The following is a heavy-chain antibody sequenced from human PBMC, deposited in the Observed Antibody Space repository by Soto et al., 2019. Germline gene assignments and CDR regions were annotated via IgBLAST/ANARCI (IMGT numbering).Heavy chain of an antibody. V-gene: IGHV1-69*13. D-gene: IGHD3-22*01. CDR3: ARADYYYDSSGSIPTRAFDI. CDR1: GGTFSSYA. J-gene: IGHJ3*02. CDR2: IIPIFGTA. Sequence: SVKVSCTDSGGTFSSYAISWVRQAPGQGLEWMGGIIPIFGTANYAQKFQGRVTITADESTSTAYMELSSLRSEDTAVYYCARADYYYDSSGSIPTRAFDIWGQGTMVTVSS.